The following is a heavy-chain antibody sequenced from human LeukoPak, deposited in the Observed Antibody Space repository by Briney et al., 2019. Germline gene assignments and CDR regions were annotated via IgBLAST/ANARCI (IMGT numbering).Heavy chain of an antibody. CDR1: GGSISSGSYY. J-gene: IGHJ5*02. V-gene: IGHV4-61*02. Sequence: SQTLSLTCTVSGGSISSGSYYWSWIRQPAGKGLEWIGRIYTSGSTNYNPSLKSRLTISVDTSKNQFPLKLSSVTAADTAVYYCARGGAYDCWSGGNWFDPWGQGTLVTVSS. D-gene: IGHD3-3*01. CDR3: ARGGAYDCWSGGNWFDP. CDR2: IYTSGST.